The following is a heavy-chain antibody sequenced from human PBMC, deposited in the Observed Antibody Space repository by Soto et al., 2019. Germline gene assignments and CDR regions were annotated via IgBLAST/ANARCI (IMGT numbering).Heavy chain of an antibody. J-gene: IGHJ3*02. D-gene: IGHD2-2*01. CDR2: IYYSGST. V-gene: IGHV4-31*03. CDR3: AREKGGDCSSTSCETTGYDAFDI. Sequence: PSETLSLTCTVSGGSISSGGYYWSWIRQHPGKGLEWIGYIYYSGSTYYNPSLKGRVTISVDTSKNQFSLKLSSVTAADTAVYYCAREKGGDCSSTSCETTGYDAFDIWGQGTMVTVSS. CDR1: GGSISSGGYY.